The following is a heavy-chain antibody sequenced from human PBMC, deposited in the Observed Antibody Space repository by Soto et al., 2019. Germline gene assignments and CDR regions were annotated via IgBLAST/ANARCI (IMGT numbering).Heavy chain of an antibody. D-gene: IGHD2-15*01. Sequence: SGPTLVNPTQNLTLTCTFSGFSLSTSGMRVSWIRQPPGKALEWLARIDWDDDKFYCTSLKTRLTISKDTSNNQVVLTMTNMDPVDTATYYCARIPQVEGAFDIWGQGTMVTVSS. CDR1: GFSLSTSGMR. V-gene: IGHV2-70*04. CDR3: ARIPQVEGAFDI. CDR2: IDWDDDK. J-gene: IGHJ3*02.